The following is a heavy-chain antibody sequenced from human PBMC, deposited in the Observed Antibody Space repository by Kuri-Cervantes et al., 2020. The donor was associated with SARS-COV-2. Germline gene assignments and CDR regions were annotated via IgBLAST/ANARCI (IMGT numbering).Heavy chain of an antibody. CDR2: ISSSSSYT. D-gene: IGHD6-25*01. CDR3: ARDAARAAFDI. V-gene: IGHV3-21*05. J-gene: IGHJ3*02. Sequence: GESLKISCAASGFTFSSYGMHWVRQAPGKGLEWVSYISSSSSYTNYADSVKGRFTISRDNAKNSLYLQMNSLRAEDTAVYYCARDAARAAFDIWGQGTMVTVSS. CDR1: GFTFSSYG.